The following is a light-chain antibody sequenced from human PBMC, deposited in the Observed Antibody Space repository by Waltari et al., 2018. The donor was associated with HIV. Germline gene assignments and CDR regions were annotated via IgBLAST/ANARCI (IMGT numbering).Light chain of an antibody. J-gene: IGLJ2*01. CDR1: SSDVGGYNY. CDR2: EVT. CDR3: ASYVTGGTVI. V-gene: IGLV2-14*01. Sequence: QSALTQPASVSGSPGQSIAISCTGTSSDVGGYNYVSWYQQHPGKAPQLIIYEVTSRPSGVSHRFSVSKSGNTASLTISGLQAEDETDYYCASYVTGGTVIFGGGTKLTVV.